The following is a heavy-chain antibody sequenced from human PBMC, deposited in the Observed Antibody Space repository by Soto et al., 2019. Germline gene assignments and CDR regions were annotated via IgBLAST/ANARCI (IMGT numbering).Heavy chain of an antibody. Sequence: QVQLVGSGGGVVQPGRSLRLSCTASGFTFSSYGMHWVREAPGKGLEWVAVILDDGSNEYYADSVKGRFTISRDNSKNTLYLHMNSLRPEDTAVYYCAKDWDCSGWGLDSWGQGILVTVSS. CDR2: ILDDGSNE. J-gene: IGHJ5*01. V-gene: IGHV3-30*18. D-gene: IGHD2-15*01. CDR3: AKDWDCSGWGLDS. CDR1: GFTFSSYG.